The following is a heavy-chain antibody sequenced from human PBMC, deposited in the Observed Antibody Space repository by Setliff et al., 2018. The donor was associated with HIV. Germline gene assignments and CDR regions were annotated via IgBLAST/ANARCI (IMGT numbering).Heavy chain of an antibody. J-gene: IGHJ4*02. CDR1: GFTFRNYK. CDR3: AKDPTTGAVAVYYFDY. Sequence: GGSLRLSCAASGFTFRNYKMNWVRQAPGKGLEWVSSIDIGRGDIFYADSVQGRFTISRDNSKNTLYLQMNSLRAEDTAVYYCAKDPTTGAVAVYYFDYWGQGTLVTVSS. V-gene: IGHV3-21*04. D-gene: IGHD6-19*01. CDR2: IDIGRGDI.